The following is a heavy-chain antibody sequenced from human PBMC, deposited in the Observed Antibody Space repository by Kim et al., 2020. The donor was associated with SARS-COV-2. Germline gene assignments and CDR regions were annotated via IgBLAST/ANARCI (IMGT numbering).Heavy chain of an antibody. CDR3: ARGAAASDVKYYYNGMDV. CDR2: SSPSNSHT. CDR1: GFIFSDYY. Sequence: GGSLRLSCAASGFIFSDYYMTWIRQAPGKGLEWVSYSSPSNSHTKYADSVKGRFTISSDNVKNSLYLQMNSLRDDDTAVYYCARGAAASDVKYYYNGMDVWGQGTTVTVSS. J-gene: IGHJ6*02. D-gene: IGHD6-13*01. V-gene: IGHV3-11*05.